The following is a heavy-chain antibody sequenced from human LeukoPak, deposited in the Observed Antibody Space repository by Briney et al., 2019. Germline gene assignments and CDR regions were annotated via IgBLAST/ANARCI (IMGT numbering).Heavy chain of an antibody. Sequence: ESGPTLVKPPQTLTLTCTFSGFGLGSSGVGGCWIRQPPGKALEWLALIYWNDDKRYSPSLKSRLTITKYTSKNQVVLTMTNMDPVDTATSYCEHTNLLYYHFWSGSLGAFDIWGQGTMVTVSS. J-gene: IGHJ3*02. CDR1: GFGLGSSGVG. CDR2: IYWNDDK. CDR3: EHTNLLYYHFWSGSLGAFDI. V-gene: IGHV2-5*01. D-gene: IGHD3-3*01.